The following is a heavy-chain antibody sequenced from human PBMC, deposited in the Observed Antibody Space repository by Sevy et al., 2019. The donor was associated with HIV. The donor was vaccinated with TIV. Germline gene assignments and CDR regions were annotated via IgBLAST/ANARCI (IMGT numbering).Heavy chain of an antibody. V-gene: IGHV3-30*03. D-gene: IGHD3-16*01. CDR3: ARDRGEILSSAFDY. J-gene: IGHJ4*02. Sequence: GGSLRLSCAASGFSFSDYRMHWVRQAPGKGLEWVAVISYDGRNNKYNADSVKGRFTISRGNSKNMLYLQMNSLRAEDTAIYYCARDRGEILSSAFDYWGQGTLVTVSS. CDR1: GFSFSDYR. CDR2: ISYDGRNNK.